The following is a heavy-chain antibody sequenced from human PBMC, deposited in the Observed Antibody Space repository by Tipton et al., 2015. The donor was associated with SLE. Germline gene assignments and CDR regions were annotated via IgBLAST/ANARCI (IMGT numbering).Heavy chain of an antibody. V-gene: IGHV4-34*01. Sequence: TLSLTCAVYGGSFSGYYWSWIRQPPGKGLEWIGEINHSGSTNYNPSLKSRVTISVDTSKNQFSLKLSSVTAADTAVYYCARHAVGAPFDYWGQGTLVTVSS. CDR3: ARHAVGAPFDY. CDR2: INHSGST. D-gene: IGHD1-26*01. J-gene: IGHJ4*02. CDR1: GGSFSGYY.